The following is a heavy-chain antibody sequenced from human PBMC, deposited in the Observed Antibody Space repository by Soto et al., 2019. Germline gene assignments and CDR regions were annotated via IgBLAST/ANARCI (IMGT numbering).Heavy chain of an antibody. J-gene: IGHJ4*02. V-gene: IGHV3-33*01. CDR2: IWYDGSNK. CDR1: GFTFSSYG. CDR3: ARDGSSGWLIDY. Sequence: PGGSVRLSCAASGFTFSSYGMHWVRQAPGKGLEWVAVIWYDGSNKYYADSVKGRFTISRDNSKNTLYLQMNSLRAEDTAVYYCARDGSSGWLIDYWGRGTLVTVSA. D-gene: IGHD6-19*01.